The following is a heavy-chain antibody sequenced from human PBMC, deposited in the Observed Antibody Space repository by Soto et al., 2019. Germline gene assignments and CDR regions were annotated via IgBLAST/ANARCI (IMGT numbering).Heavy chain of an antibody. CDR2: LNADNGNT. V-gene: IGHV1-3*05. CDR1: GYTFTSYA. CDR3: ARSIVVVTALDY. D-gene: IGHD2-21*02. Sequence: QVQLVQSGAEEKKPGASVKVSCKASGYTFTSYAMHWVRQAPGQRLERMGWLNADNGNTKYSHKFQGRVTISRDTSANTADMELSSRRSEDTAVYYCARSIVVVTALDYWGQGTLVTVSS. J-gene: IGHJ4*02.